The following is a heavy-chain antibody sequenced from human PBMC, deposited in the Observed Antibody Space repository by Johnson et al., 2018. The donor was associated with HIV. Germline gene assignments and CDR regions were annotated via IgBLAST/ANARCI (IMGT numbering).Heavy chain of an antibody. CDR2: IWSDGSNR. CDR1: GFTFSSYG. V-gene: IGHV3-33*06. J-gene: IGHJ3*02. D-gene: IGHD7-27*01. Sequence: QVQLVESGGGVVRPGGSLRLSCAASGFTFSSYGMHWVRQAPGKGLEWVAIIWSDGSNRYYADSVKGRFTISRDNSKSTLYLQMVSLRADDTAVYYCAKGRAKWGRGDAFDIWGRGTMVTVSS. CDR3: AKGRAKWGRGDAFDI.